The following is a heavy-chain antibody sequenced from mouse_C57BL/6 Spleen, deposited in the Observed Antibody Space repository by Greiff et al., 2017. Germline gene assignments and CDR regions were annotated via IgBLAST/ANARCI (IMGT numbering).Heavy chain of an antibody. CDR3: ASYDGYSYYAMDY. V-gene: IGHV1-64*01. CDR1: GYTFTSYW. D-gene: IGHD2-3*01. CDR2: IHPNSGST. J-gene: IGHJ4*01. Sequence: QVQLQQPGAELVKPGASVKLSCKASGYTFTSYWMHWVKQRPGQGLEWIGMIHPNSGSTNYNEKFKSKATLTVAKSSSTAYMQLSSLTSEDSAVYYCASYDGYSYYAMDYWGQGTSVTVSS.